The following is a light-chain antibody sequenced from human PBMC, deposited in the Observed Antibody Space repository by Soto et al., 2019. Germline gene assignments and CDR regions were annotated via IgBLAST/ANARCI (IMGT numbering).Light chain of an antibody. CDR2: DAS. CDR3: QQYNSYSRT. Sequence: DIQMTQSPSTLYASVGDRVSITCRASQRVDRYLAWYQQKPGKAPQLLIYDASRLESGVPSRFSGSGSGTEFTLTISSLQPDDFTTFYCQQYNSYSRTFGQGTNVELK. V-gene: IGKV1-5*01. CDR1: QRVDRY. J-gene: IGKJ1*01.